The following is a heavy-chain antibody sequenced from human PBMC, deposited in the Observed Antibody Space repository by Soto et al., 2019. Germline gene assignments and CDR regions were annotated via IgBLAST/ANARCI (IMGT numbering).Heavy chain of an antibody. V-gene: IGHV3-23*01. CDR1: GFSFSNYA. CDR2: FSAGGGT. CDR3: AKESMPEHYGDTLFDY. D-gene: IGHD4-17*01. J-gene: IGHJ4*02. Sequence: EVQLLESGGAWVQPGGSLRLSCTASGFSFSNYALSWVRQAQGKGLDWVSTFSAGGGTYYAASVKGRFTIARDSSRNTVHLQISILRPDDTAVYYCAKESMPEHYGDTLFDYWGQGTRVTVSS.